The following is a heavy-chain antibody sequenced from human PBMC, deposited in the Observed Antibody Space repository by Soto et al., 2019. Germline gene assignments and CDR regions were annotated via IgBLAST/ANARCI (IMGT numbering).Heavy chain of an antibody. V-gene: IGHV4-34*01. D-gene: IGHD6-6*01. CDR3: ARAPKVSGSSQTRPDF. Sequence: SETLSLTCSIYSGSFSGYYWSWIRQPPGKGLEWIGEISQSGNTNYSPSLKSRVSISIDTSKKQFSLNLAPVSAADTAVYYCARAPKVSGSSQTRPDFWGQGTLVTVSS. CDR1: SGSFSGYY. CDR2: ISQSGNT. J-gene: IGHJ4*02.